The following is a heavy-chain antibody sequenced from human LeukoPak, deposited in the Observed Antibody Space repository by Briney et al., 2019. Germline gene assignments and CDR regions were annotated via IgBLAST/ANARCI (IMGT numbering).Heavy chain of an antibody. CDR3: ARSALDTSGTYYNPQPFVY. CDR2: IYYSGST. CDR1: GGSIGTHY. V-gene: IGHV4-59*11. D-gene: IGHD3-10*01. J-gene: IGHJ4*02. Sequence: SETLSLTCTVPGGSIGTHYWGSVRQPPAKGLEWIGYIYYSGSTDYNPSLKSRVTISIDTSKKQFSLKLSSVTAADTAVYYCARSALDTSGTYYNPQPFVYWGQGTLVTVSS.